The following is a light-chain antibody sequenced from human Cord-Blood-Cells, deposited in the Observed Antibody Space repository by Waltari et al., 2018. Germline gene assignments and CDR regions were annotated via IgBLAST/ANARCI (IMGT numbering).Light chain of an antibody. V-gene: IGKV2-28*01. CDR1: QSLLHSNGYNY. J-gene: IGKJ2*03. CDR2: LGS. Sequence: DIVMTHSPPSLPVTPGEPASISCRSSQSLLHSNGYNYLDWYLQKPGQSPQLLIYLGSNRASGVPDRFSGSGSGTDFTLKISRVEAEDVGVYYCMQALQAPYSFGPGTKLDIK. CDR3: MQALQAPYS.